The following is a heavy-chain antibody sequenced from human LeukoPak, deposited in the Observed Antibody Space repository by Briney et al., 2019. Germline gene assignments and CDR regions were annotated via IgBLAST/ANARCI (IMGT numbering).Heavy chain of an antibody. J-gene: IGHJ4*02. CDR1: GYSFTRYW. CDR2: IYPGDSDT. D-gene: IGHD2/OR15-2a*01. CDR3: AKSHSEYSSDS. V-gene: IGHV5-51*01. Sequence: GESLKIACQGSGYSFTRYWIAWVRQMPGKGLESMGIIYPGDSDTRYSPSFQGQVTISADKSISAAYLQWSSLKASDSGMYYCAKSHSEYSSDSWGQGTLVTVSS.